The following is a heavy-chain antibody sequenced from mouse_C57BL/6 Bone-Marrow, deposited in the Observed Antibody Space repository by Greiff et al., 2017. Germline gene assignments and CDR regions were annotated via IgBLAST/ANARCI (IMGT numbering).Heavy chain of an antibody. J-gene: IGHJ3*01. CDR2: IRSKSNNYAT. V-gene: IGHV10-1*01. CDR1: GFSFNTYA. CDR3: GRDDYDEAWFAY. D-gene: IGHD2-4*01. Sequence: EVQLMESGGGLVQPKGSLKLSCAASGFSFNTYAMNWVRQAPGQGLEWVARIRSKSNNYATYYADSVKDRFTISRDDSASMLYLQMNNLKTEDAAMYYCGRDDYDEAWFAYWGQGTLVTVSA.